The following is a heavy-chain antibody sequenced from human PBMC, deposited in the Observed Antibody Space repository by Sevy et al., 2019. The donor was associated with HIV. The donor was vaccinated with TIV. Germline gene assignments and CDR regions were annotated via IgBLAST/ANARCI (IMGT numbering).Heavy chain of an antibody. CDR2: ISSSSSYK. CDR3: ARDRDGSGSSGGYGMDV. J-gene: IGHJ6*02. Sequence: GGCLRLSCVDSGFTFSRYSMNWVRQAPGKGLEWVSSISSSSSYKYYADSVKGRFTISRDNAKKSQYLQMNSLRAEDTAIYYAARDRDGSGSSGGYGMDVWGQGTTVTVSS. D-gene: IGHD3-10*01. V-gene: IGHV3-21*01. CDR1: GFTFSRYS.